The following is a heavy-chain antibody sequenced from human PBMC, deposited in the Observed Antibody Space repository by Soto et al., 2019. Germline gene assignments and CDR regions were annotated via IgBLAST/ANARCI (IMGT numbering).Heavy chain of an antibody. D-gene: IGHD2-15*01. CDR1: GYTFTGYY. V-gene: IGHV1-2*04. Sequence: EASVKVSCKASGYTFTGYYMHWVRQAPGQGLEWMGWINPNSGGTNYAQKFQGWVTMTRDTSISTAYMELSRLRSDDTAVYYCARGVEYCSGGSCYYFDYWGQGTLVTVSS. J-gene: IGHJ4*02. CDR3: ARGVEYCSGGSCYYFDY. CDR2: INPNSGGT.